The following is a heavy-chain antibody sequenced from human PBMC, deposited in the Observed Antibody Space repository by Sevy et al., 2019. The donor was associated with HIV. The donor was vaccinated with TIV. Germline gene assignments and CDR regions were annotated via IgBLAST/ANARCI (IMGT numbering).Heavy chain of an antibody. CDR3: AREGCTKPHDY. Sequence: GGSLRLSCMTSGFTFTRYTMIWVRQAPGKGLEWVSTFCFGDGKMYYADSVKGRFTFSRDISKNTVYLQMNSLRADDTAVYYCAREGCTKPHDYWGQGTLVTVSS. V-gene: IGHV3-23*01. D-gene: IGHD2-8*01. CDR1: GFTFTRYT. CDR2: FCFGDGKM. J-gene: IGHJ4*02.